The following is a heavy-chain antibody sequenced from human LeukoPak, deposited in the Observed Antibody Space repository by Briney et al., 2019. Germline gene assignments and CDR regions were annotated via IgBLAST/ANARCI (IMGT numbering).Heavy chain of an antibody. J-gene: IGHJ4*02. V-gene: IGHV5-51*01. CDR3: ARRGGYSYGYGYFDY. CDR1: GYSFTSYW. CDR2: IYPGDSDT. Sequence: HGESLKISCKGSGYSFTSYWIGWVRQMPGKGLEWMGIIYPGDSDTRYSPSFQGQVTISADKSISTAYLQWSSLKASDTAMYYCARRGGYSYGYGYFDYWGQGTLVTVSS. D-gene: IGHD5-18*01.